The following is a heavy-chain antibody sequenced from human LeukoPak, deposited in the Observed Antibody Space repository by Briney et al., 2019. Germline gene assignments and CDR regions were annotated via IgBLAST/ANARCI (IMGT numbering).Heavy chain of an antibody. CDR3: ARSSGRWTYSNFLENYYGMDV. J-gene: IGHJ6*02. Sequence: QSGGSLRLSCAASGFTVSTNYMSWVRQAPGKGLVWVSRMSSDGSDTSYADSVKGRFTISRDNAKNTLYLQMNSLRAEDTAVFYCARSSGRWTYSNFLENYYGMDVWGQGTTVTASS. CDR1: GFTVSTNY. CDR2: MSSDGSDT. V-gene: IGHV3-74*01. D-gene: IGHD4-11*01.